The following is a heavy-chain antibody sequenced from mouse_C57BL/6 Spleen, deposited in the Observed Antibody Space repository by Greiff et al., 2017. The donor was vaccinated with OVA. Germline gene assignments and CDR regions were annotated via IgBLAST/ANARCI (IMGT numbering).Heavy chain of an antibody. CDR3: ASNYYSSSSWFAY. V-gene: IGHV5-17*01. D-gene: IGHD1-1*01. CDR2: ISSGSSTI. J-gene: IGHJ3*01. CDR1: GFTFSDYG. Sequence: EVKVVESGGGLVKPGGSLKLSCAASGFTFSDYGMHWVRQAPEKGLEWVAYISSGSSTIYYADTVKGRFTISRDNAKNTLFLQMTSLRSEDTAMAYCASNYYSSSSWFAYWGQGTLVTVSA.